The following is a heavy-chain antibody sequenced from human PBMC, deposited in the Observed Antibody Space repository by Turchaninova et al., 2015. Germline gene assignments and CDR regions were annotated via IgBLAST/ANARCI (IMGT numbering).Heavy chain of an antibody. V-gene: IGHV1-3*04. CDR3: ARDGWGSLSDGWFDP. J-gene: IGHJ5*02. CDR1: GSTFTTYT. CDR2: INTGNGNT. D-gene: IGHD3-16*01. Sequence: QAQLVQSGAGVKKPGASVKVSCTASGSTFTTYTFHWVRQAPGQRLEWMGWINTGNGNTEYSQKFQGRVTITSDTSASTAYMELSSLRSEDTAVYYCARDGWGSLSDGWFDPWGQGSLVTVSS.